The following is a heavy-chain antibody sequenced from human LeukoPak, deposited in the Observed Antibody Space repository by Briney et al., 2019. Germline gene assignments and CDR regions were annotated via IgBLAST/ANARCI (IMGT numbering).Heavy chain of an antibody. V-gene: IGHV4-34*01. Sequence: PSETLSLTCAVYGGSFSCYYWSWIRQPPGKGLEWIGEINHSGSTNYNPSLKSRVTISVDTSKNQFSLKLSSVTAADTAVYYCARGDGITGTQGRLDYWGQGTLVTVSS. CDR1: GGSFSCYY. CDR3: ARGDGITGTQGRLDY. J-gene: IGHJ4*02. D-gene: IGHD1-20*01. CDR2: INHSGST.